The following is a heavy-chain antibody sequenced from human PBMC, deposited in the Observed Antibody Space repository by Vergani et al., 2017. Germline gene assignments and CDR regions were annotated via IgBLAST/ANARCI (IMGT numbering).Heavy chain of an antibody. CDR3: AKARSGSYWLHAFDI. D-gene: IGHD1-26*01. CDR1: GFTFSSYW. J-gene: IGHJ3*02. V-gene: IGHV3-7*01. Sequence: EVQLVESGGGLVQPGGSLRLSCAASGFTFSSYWMSWVRQAPGKGLEWVANIKQDGSEKHYVDSVKGRFTISRDNAKNSLYLQMNSLRAEDTAVYYCAKARSGSYWLHAFDIWGQGTMVTVSS. CDR2: IKQDGSEK.